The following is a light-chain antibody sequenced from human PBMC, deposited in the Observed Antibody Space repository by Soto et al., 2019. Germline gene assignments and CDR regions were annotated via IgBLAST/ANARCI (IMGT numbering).Light chain of an antibody. CDR1: QSVASN. Sequence: EIVMTQSPSSLSVSPGDGATLACRASQSVASNVAWYQQKPGQGPRLLIHGASTRAVGVPARFSGSGSGPDFTLTIRSLQSEDFAGYYCQQYHNWPPQYAFGQGTKLQIK. J-gene: IGKJ2*01. CDR3: QQYHNWPPQYA. V-gene: IGKV3-15*01. CDR2: GAS.